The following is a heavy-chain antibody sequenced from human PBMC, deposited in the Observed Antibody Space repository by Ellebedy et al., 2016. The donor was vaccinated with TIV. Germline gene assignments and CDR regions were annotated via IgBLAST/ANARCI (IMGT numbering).Heavy chain of an antibody. Sequence: GESLKISCSASGFTFSSYAMHWVRQAPGKGREYISAIVCNGDRTYYANSVKGSFTIFRDNSKNTLYLQMSSLRPEDTAVYYCVKAWGDWGQGTLVTVSS. CDR1: GFTFSSYA. CDR3: VKAWGD. D-gene: IGHD3-16*01. J-gene: IGHJ4*02. CDR2: IVCNGDRT. V-gene: IGHV3-64D*06.